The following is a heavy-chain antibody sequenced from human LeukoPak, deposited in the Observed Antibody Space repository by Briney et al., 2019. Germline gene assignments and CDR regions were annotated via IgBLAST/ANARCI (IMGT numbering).Heavy chain of an antibody. CDR1: GGSISSGSYY. Sequence: SQALSLTCTVSGGSISSGSYYWSWIRQPPGKGLEWIAYIYYSGSTNYNPSLKSRVTISVDTSKKQFSLKLSSVTAADTAVYYCARVAYCGGDCYSFDYWGQGTLVTVSS. CDR2: IYYSGST. V-gene: IGHV4-61*01. CDR3: ARVAYCGGDCYSFDY. D-gene: IGHD2-21*02. J-gene: IGHJ4*02.